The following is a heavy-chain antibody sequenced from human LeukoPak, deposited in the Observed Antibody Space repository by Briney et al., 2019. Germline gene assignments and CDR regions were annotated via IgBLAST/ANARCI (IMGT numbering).Heavy chain of an antibody. CDR1: GGTFSSYA. CDR3: TRGSQNCASASCYNF. V-gene: IGHV1-69*13. D-gene: IGHD2-2*02. Sequence: AASVKVSCKASGGTFSSYAISWVRQAPGQGLEWMGGIIPIFGTANYAQKFQGRVTITADESTSTAYMELSSLRSEDTAVYYCTRGSQNCASASCYNFWGQGTLVTVSS. CDR2: IIPIFGTA. J-gene: IGHJ4*02.